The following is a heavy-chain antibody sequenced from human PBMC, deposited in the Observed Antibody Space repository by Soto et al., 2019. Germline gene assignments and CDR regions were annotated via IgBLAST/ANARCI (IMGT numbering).Heavy chain of an antibody. J-gene: IGHJ4*02. V-gene: IGHV1-2*04. CDR1: GYTFTTYY. D-gene: IGHD4-17*01. CDR3: ARSVTTHLAADF. Sequence: ASVKVSCTDSGYTFTTYYINWVRQAPGQGLEWMGWINPNTGATNYAQKFQGWVTLTRDTSVTTAYMEVSRLTSGDTAVYFCARSVTTHLAADFWGQGTLVTVSS. CDR2: INPNTGAT.